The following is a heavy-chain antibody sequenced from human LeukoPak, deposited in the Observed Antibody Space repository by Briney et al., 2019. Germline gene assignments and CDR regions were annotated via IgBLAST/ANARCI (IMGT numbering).Heavy chain of an antibody. CDR2: IYYSGRI. D-gene: IGHD1-26*01. CDR3: AKTRSGTYYGDSFDI. Sequence: SETLSLTCAVSGDSIGRSDWWAWIRQPPGKGLEWLGNIYYSGRIYHNPSLQTRVIMSVDSSKNQFSLRLGSVTAVDTAVYYCAKTRSGTYYGDSFDIWGQGILVIVSS. V-gene: IGHV4-28*05. CDR1: GDSIGRSDW. J-gene: IGHJ3*02.